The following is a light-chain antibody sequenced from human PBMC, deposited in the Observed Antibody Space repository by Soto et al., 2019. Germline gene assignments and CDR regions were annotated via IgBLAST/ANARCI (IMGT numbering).Light chain of an antibody. J-gene: IGKJ3*01. CDR2: AAS. V-gene: IGKV1-27*01. CDR3: QNDSSVPV. Sequence: DIQMTQSPTSLSASVGDRVTITCRASQGIRDFLAWYQQQPGKAPKLLIYAASTLQAGVPSRFSGSGSGADSTLTISSLPHEDVATFSYQNDSSVPVFGPGTKVEIK. CDR1: QGIRDF.